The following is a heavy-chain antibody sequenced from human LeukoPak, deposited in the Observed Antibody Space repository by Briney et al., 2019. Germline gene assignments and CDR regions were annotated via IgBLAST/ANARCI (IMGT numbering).Heavy chain of an antibody. CDR1: GYTFTGYY. J-gene: IGHJ4*02. CDR3: AKAGSIAAASYPNDY. D-gene: IGHD6-13*01. Sequence: ASVKVSCKASGYTFTGYYMHWVRQAPGQGLEWMGWINPNSGGTNYAQKFQGRVTMTRDTSISTAYMELSSLKSDDTAMYYCAKAGSIAAASYPNDYWGQGTLVTVSS. V-gene: IGHV1-2*02. CDR2: INPNSGGT.